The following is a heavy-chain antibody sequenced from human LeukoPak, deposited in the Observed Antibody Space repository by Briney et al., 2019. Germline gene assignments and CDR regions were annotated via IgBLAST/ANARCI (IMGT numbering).Heavy chain of an antibody. CDR3: ARDRGGSGSFVKYWYFDL. D-gene: IGHD3-10*01. Sequence: GASVKVSCKASGYTFTGYYLHWVRQAPGQGLEWMGWINPNSGGTKYAQKFQGRVTMTRDTSITTAYMELTGLRSDDTAVFYCARDRGGSGSFVKYWYFDLWGRGTLVTVSS. CDR1: GYTFTGYY. CDR2: INPNSGGT. J-gene: IGHJ2*01. V-gene: IGHV1-2*02.